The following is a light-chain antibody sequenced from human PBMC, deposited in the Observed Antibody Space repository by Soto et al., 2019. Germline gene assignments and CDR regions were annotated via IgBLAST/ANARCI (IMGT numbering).Light chain of an antibody. Sequence: AIRMTQSPSSLSASTGDRVTITCRASQGISSYLAWYQQKPGKAPKLLIYAASTLQSGVPSRFSGSGSGTDFTLTISCLQSEDFATYYCQQYYSYPPSGFGGGTKVEIK. V-gene: IGKV1-8*01. J-gene: IGKJ4*01. CDR2: AAS. CDR1: QGISSY. CDR3: QQYYSYPPSG.